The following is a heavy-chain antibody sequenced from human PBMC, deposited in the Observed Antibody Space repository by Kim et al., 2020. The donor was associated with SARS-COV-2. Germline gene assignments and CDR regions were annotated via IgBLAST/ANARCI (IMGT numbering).Heavy chain of an antibody. CDR3: ARHSRIVVVPAAILA. J-gene: IGHJ4*02. CDR2: IYDSGST. V-gene: IGHV4-39*01. Sequence: SETLSLTCTVSGRSISSSSYYWGWIRQPPGKGLEWIGSIYDSGSTYYNPSLKSRVTISVDTSENQFSLKLSSVTAADAALYYCARHSRIVVVPAAILAWGQGTLVTVSS. D-gene: IGHD2-2*01. CDR1: GRSISSSSYY.